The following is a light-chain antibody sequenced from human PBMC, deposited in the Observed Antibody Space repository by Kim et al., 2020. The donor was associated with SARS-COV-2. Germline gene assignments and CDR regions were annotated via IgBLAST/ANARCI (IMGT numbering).Light chain of an antibody. V-gene: IGKV3-15*01. J-gene: IGKJ2*01. CDR3: LGHNNWPYT. CDR1: QRVSIR. Sequence: SVSPGQTVPLACTACQRVSIRLILYQHRRGQPPPLLSFGPSARAPAIPARFSGVGSGIEFTLTISGLQSEDFAFYYCLGHNNWPYTFGQETTLEI. CDR2: GPS.